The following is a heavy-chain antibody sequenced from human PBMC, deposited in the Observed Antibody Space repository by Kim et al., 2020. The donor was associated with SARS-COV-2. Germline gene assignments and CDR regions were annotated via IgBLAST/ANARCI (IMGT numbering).Heavy chain of an antibody. CDR2: ISNSGDTT. Sequence: GGSLRLSCAASEFMFKKYVLTWVRQAPGKGLEWVSSISNSGDTTNYEDSVRGRFTISRDNSMHTLYLQMNSLRAEDTAVYYCAACLGSATSFFYYYGLDVWGQGATVTVSS. D-gene: IGHD3-10*01. CDR1: EFMFKKYV. V-gene: IGHV3-23*02. CDR3: AACLGSATSFFYYYGLDV. J-gene: IGHJ6*01.